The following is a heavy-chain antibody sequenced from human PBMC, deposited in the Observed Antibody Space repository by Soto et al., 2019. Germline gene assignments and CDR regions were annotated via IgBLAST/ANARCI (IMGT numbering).Heavy chain of an antibody. D-gene: IGHD3-22*01. V-gene: IGHV4-34*01. CDR2: INHSGST. CDR1: GGSFSGYY. J-gene: IGHJ4*02. Sequence: QVQLQQWGAGLLKPSETLSLTCAVYGGSFSGYYWSWIRQPPGKGLEWIGEINHSGSTNYNPSLKSRLTTSVDTSKNQFSLKLSSVTAADTAVYYCARVNMGYYYDSSGYTDYWGQGTLVTVSS. CDR3: ARVNMGYYYDSSGYTDY.